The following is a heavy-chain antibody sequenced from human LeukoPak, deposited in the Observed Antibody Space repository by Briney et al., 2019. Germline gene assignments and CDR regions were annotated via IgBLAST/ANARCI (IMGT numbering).Heavy chain of an antibody. D-gene: IGHD2-21*02. Sequence: MPSQTLSLTCTVSGGSISHVAYSWSWIRQPPGEGLEWIGLFHHTVGIDYKPSLKSRVTIPGDRTKNQLSLTLTSVTAADTAVYYCVRGGGLPNCGGYCPPDTWGQGKMVIVSS. CDR3: VRGGGLPNCGGYCPPDT. CDR1: GGSISHVAYS. CDR2: FHHTVGI. J-gene: IGHJ3*02. V-gene: IGHV4-30-2*01.